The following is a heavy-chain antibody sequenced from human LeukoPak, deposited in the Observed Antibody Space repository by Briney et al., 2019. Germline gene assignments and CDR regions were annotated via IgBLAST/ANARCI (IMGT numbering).Heavy chain of an antibody. CDR3: ASSNGYSSGWYLPITDY. D-gene: IGHD6-19*01. CDR1: GGTFSNYA. J-gene: IGHJ4*02. V-gene: IGHV1-69*06. CDR2: IIPIFGTA. Sequence: SVKVSCKASGGTFSNYAISWVRQAPGQGLEWMGGIIPIFGTANYAQKFQGRVTITADKPTSTAYMELSSLRSEDTAVYYCASSNGYSSGWYLPITDYWGQGTLVTVSS.